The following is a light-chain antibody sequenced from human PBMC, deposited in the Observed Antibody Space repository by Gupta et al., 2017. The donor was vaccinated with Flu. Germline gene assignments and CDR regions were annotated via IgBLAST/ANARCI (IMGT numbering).Light chain of an antibody. CDR1: QTINTY. J-gene: IGKJ1*01. Sequence: IQLTKSPSSLSATGGDRVTITCRASQTINTYLTWFQQKPGEPPRLLIYAASTLQSGVPSRFSGSGSGADFTLTITNLQPEDFATYYCQQTYSAPRTFGQGTTLEIK. CDR2: AAS. V-gene: IGKV1-39*01. CDR3: QQTYSAPRT.